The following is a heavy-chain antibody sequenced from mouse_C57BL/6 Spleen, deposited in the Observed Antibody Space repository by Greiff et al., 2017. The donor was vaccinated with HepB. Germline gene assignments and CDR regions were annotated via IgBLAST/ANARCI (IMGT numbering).Heavy chain of an antibody. J-gene: IGHJ4*01. CDR3: ARPWSGDYAMDY. CDR1: GFTFSDYG. V-gene: IGHV5-17*01. D-gene: IGHD1-1*02. CDR2: ISSGSSTI. Sequence: EVKLMESGGGLVKPGGSLKLSCAASGFTFSDYGMHWVRQAPEKGLEWVAYISSGSSTIYYADTVKGRFTISRDNAKNTLFLQMTSLRSEDTAMYYCARPWSGDYAMDYWGQGTSVTVSS.